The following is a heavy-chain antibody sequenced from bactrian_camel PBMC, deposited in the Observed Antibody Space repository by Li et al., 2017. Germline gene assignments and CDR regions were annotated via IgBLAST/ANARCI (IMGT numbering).Heavy chain of an antibody. CDR2: INSLGSST. Sequence: VQLGESGGGLVQPGGSLRLSCAASGFTFSSYDMSWVRQAPGKGLEWVSRINSLGSSTYYSDFAKGRFTISRDNAKNTLYLQLNSLKTEDTAMYYCAKGLWSYFSDDDPGNRGQGTQVTVS. D-gene: IGHD4*01. V-gene: IGHV3S40*01. CDR1: GFTFSSYD. J-gene: IGHJ4*01.